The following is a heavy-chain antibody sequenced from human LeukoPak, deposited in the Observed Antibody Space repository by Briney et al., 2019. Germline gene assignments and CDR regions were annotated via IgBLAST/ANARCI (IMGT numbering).Heavy chain of an antibody. J-gene: IGHJ4*02. V-gene: IGHV4-38-2*02. Sequence: KPSETLSLTCTVSGYSISSGYYWGWIRQPPGKGLEWIGSIYHSGSTYYNPSLKGRVTISVDTSKNQFSLKLSSVTAADTAVYYCARASGGLLRFDYWGQGTLVTVSS. CDR3: ARASGGLLRFDY. CDR1: GYSISSGYY. CDR2: IYHSGST. D-gene: IGHD2-21*02.